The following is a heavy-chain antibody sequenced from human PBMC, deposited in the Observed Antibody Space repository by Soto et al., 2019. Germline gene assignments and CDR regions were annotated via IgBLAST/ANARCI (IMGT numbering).Heavy chain of an antibody. Sequence: EVQLLESGGGLVQPGGSLRLSCAASGFTFSNYAMSWVRQAPGKGLQWVSGIGGGYDDRHYADSVKGRFTISRDNSKNTMFLQMSSLSAEDTARYYCVKDRQSYNSVWDPFDWWGQGTVVTVSS. CDR1: GFTFSNYA. V-gene: IGHV3-23*01. CDR3: VKDRQSYNSVWDPFDW. J-gene: IGHJ3*01. D-gene: IGHD1-1*01. CDR2: IGGGYDDR.